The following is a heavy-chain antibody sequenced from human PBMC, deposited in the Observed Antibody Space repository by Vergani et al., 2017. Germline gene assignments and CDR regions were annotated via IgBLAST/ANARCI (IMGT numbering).Heavy chain of an antibody. CDR2: INHSGST. D-gene: IGHD5-24*01. Sequence: QVQLQQWGAGLLKPSETLSLTCAVYGGSFSGYYWSWIRQPPGKGLAWIGEINHSGSTNYNPSLKSRVTISVDTSKNQFSLKLSSVTAADTAVYYCASSTISYWFDPWGQGTLVTVSS. J-gene: IGHJ5*02. CDR1: GGSFSGYY. V-gene: IGHV4-34*01. CDR3: ASSTISYWFDP.